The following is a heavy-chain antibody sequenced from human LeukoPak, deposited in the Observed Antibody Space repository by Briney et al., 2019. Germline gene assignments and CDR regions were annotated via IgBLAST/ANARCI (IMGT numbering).Heavy chain of an antibody. D-gene: IGHD3-10*02. CDR1: GFTFSSYG. CDR2: IRYDGSNK. J-gene: IGHJ4*02. CDR3: AKGGITMLDY. V-gene: IGHV3-30*02. Sequence: GGSLRLSCAASGFTFSSYGMHWVRQAPGKGLEWVAFIRYDGSNKYYADSVKGRFTISRDNSKNTLYLQMNSLRAEDTAVYYCAKGGITMLDYWGQGTLVTVSP.